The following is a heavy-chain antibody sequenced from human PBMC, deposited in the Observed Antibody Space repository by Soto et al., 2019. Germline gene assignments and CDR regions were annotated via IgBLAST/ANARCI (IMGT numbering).Heavy chain of an antibody. Sequence: PGGSLRLSCAASGFTFSSYSMNWVRQAPGKGLEWVSSISSSSSYIYYADSVKGRFTISRDNAKNSLYLQMNSLRAEDTAVYYCARVEGGVAATGYYFDYWGQGTLVTVSS. D-gene: IGHD2-15*01. CDR2: ISSSSSYI. J-gene: IGHJ4*02. CDR1: GFTFSSYS. CDR3: ARVEGGVAATGYYFDY. V-gene: IGHV3-21*01.